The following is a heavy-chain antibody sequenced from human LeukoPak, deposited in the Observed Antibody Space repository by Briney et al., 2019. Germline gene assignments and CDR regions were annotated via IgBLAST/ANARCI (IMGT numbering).Heavy chain of an antibody. CDR1: GFTFSSYA. Sequence: PGGSLRFSCAASGFTFSSYAMSWVRQAPGKGLEWVSAISGSGGSTYYADSVKGRFTISRDNAKNSLYLQMNSLRAEDTAVYYCARGAYYYEDWGQGTLVTVSS. V-gene: IGHV3-23*01. CDR3: ARGAYYYED. CDR2: ISGSGGST. J-gene: IGHJ4*02. D-gene: IGHD3-22*01.